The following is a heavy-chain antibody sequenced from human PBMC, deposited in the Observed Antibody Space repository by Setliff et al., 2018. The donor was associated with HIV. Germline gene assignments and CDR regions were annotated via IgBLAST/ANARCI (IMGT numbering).Heavy chain of an antibody. CDR3: ARVPTNPDFYYYYMDV. Sequence: PSETLSLTCTVSGGSIRSSSSYWGWIRQPPGKGLEWIGIIYYSGSTYYKPSLKSRVTISVDTSKNQFSLKLSSVTAADTAVYYCARVPTNPDFYYYYMDVWGKGTTVTVSS. CDR1: GGSIRSSSSY. V-gene: IGHV4-39*07. CDR2: IYYSGST. J-gene: IGHJ6*03.